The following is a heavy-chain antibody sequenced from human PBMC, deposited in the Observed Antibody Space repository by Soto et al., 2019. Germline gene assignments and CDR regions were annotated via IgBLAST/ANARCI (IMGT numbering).Heavy chain of an antibody. J-gene: IGHJ5*02. CDR2: IYSDGST. D-gene: IGHD2-2*01. CDR3: AREGLPAA. CDR1: GFTVSTGY. V-gene: IGHV3-53*04. Sequence: EVQLVESRGGLVQPGGSLRLSCAASGFTVSTGYMSWVRQAPGKGLEWVSVIYSDGSTHHADSVKGRFSISRHNSKNTLYLQMNSLTLEDTAVYYCAREGLPAAWGQGSLVTVSS.